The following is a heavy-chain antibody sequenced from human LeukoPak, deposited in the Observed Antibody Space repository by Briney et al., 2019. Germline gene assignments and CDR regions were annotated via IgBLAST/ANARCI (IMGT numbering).Heavy chain of an antibody. CDR2: IYYSGST. CDR1: GGSISSSSYY. D-gene: IGHD6-13*01. Sequence: SETLSLTCTVSGGSISSSSYYWGWIRQPPGKGLEWIGSIYYSGSTYYNPSLKSRVTISVDTSKNQFSLKLSSVTAADTAVYYCARQSEQQLVSDWFDPWGQGTLVTVSS. J-gene: IGHJ5*02. V-gene: IGHV4-39*01. CDR3: ARQSEQQLVSDWFDP.